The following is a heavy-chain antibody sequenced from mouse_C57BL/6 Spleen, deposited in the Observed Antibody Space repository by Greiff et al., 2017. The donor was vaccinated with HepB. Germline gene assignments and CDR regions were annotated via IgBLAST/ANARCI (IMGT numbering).Heavy chain of an antibody. CDR3: ARGGGYFDV. Sequence: QVQLKESGPELVKPGASVKISCKASGYAFSSSWMNWVKQRPGKGLEWIGRIYPGDGDTNYNGKFKGKATLTADKSSSTAYMQHGSLTSEDSAVYFCARGGGYFDVWGTGTTVTVSS. CDR1: GYAFSSSW. CDR2: IYPGDGDT. J-gene: IGHJ1*03. V-gene: IGHV1-82*01.